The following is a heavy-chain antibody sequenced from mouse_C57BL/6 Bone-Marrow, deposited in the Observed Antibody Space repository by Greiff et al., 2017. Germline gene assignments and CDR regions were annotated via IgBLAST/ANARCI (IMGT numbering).Heavy chain of an antibody. CDR3: TRCYYGSSYNCAMDY. CDR2: ISSGGDYI. D-gene: IGHD1-1*01. Sequence: EVHLVESGAGLVKPGGSLKLSCAASGFTFSSYAMSWVRQTPEKRLEWVAYISSGGDYIYYADTVKGRFTISRDNARNTLYMQMSSLKSEDTAMYYCTRCYYGSSYNCAMDYWGQGTSVTVSS. CDR1: GFTFSSYA. J-gene: IGHJ4*01. V-gene: IGHV5-9-1*02.